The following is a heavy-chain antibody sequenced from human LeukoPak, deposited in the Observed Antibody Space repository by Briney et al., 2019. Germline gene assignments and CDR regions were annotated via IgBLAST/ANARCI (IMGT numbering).Heavy chain of an antibody. V-gene: IGHV3-11*03. CDR3: ARNILFAFDI. CDR2: ISSSSSYT. J-gene: IGHJ3*02. CDR1: GIPFSDYY. Sequence: GGSLRLSCVVSGIPFSDYYMNWIRQAPGKGLEWISYISSSSSYTDYADSMKGRFTISRDNSKNTLYLQVNSLRAEDTAMYYCARNILFAFDIWGQGTMVTVSS.